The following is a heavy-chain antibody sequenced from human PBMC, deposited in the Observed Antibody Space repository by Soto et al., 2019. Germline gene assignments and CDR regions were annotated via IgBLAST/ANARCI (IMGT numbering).Heavy chain of an antibody. V-gene: IGHV4-39*01. J-gene: IGHJ4*02. D-gene: IGHD1-26*01. CDR2: IYYSGST. CDR3: ARHKISKWELLVWGHEGYSFDY. Sequence: QLQLQESGPGLVKPSETLSLTCTVSGGSISSSSYYWGWIRQPPGKGLEWIGSIYYSGSTYYNPSLKSRVTISVDTSKNQFSLKLSSVTAADTAVYYCARHKISKWELLVWGHEGYSFDYWGQGTLVTVSS. CDR1: GGSISSSSYY.